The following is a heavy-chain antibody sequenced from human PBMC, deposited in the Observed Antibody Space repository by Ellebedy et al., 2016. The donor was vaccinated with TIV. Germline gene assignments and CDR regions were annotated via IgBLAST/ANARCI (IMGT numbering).Heavy chain of an antibody. V-gene: IGHV5-10-1*01. CDR3: ARQGAVTAGDID. D-gene: IGHD2-21*02. Sequence: GESLKISXKGSGYSFTTYWISWVRQMPGKGLDWMGRIDPSDSYTNYSPSFQGHVTISADKSISTAYLQWSSLKASDTAIYYCARQGAVTAGDIDWGQGTMVTVSS. CDR2: IDPSDSYT. J-gene: IGHJ3*01. CDR1: GYSFTTYW.